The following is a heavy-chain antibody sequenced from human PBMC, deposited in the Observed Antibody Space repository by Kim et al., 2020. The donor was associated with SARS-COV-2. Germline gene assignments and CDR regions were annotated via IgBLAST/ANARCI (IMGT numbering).Heavy chain of an antibody. D-gene: IGHD1-26*01. Sequence: GGSLRLSCAASGFTVSSNYMSWVRQAPGKGLEWVSVIYSGGSTYYADSVKGRFTISRENSKNTLYLHMNSLRAEDTAVYYCARDVSECQGAGGCDAFDIWGQGTMVTVSS. V-gene: IGHV3-53*01. J-gene: IGHJ3*02. CDR2: IYSGGST. CDR1: GFTVSSNY. CDR3: ARDVSECQGAGGCDAFDI.